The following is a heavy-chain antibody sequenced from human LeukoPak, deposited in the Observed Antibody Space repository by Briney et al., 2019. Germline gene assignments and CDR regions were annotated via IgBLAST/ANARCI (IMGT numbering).Heavy chain of an antibody. CDR1: GFTLSSYE. D-gene: IGHD5-12*01. J-gene: IGHJ4*02. CDR2: IGSGGTSI. V-gene: IGHV3-48*03. Sequence: GGSLKLSCTASGFTLSSYEMNWVRQAPGKGPEWISYIGSGGTSIFYAGSVKGRFTISRDSAENSLYLQMSTLRAEDTAIYYCARGYGGYDKWGQGTLVTVSS. CDR3: ARGYGGYDK.